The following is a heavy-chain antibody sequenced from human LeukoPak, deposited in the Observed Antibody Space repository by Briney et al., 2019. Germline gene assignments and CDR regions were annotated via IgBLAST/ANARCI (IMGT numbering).Heavy chain of an antibody. CDR2: VSSNGGST. J-gene: IGHJ4*02. Sequence: GGSLRLSCAASGFTFSSYAMHWVRQAPGKGLEYVSAVSSNGGSTYYANSVEGRFTISRDNSKNTLYLQMGSLRAEDMAVYYCTRGINYAYDYWGQGTLVTVSS. CDR3: TRGINYAYDY. CDR1: GFTFSSYA. V-gene: IGHV3-64*01. D-gene: IGHD2-2*01.